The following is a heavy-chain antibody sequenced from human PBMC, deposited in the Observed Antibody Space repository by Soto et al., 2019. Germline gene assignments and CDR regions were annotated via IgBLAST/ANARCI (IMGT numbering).Heavy chain of an antibody. CDR2: ISYSGST. CDR1: GGSISSGGYY. J-gene: IGHJ4*02. Sequence: SATLSLTCIVSGGSISSGGYYWTWIRQHPGKGLEWIGFISYSGSTYYSTSLKSRVTISVDTSKSQFSLNLSFVTAADTSVYYCATMGTPATGLYFFDYWGQGSLVTVSS. V-gene: IGHV4-30-4*08. CDR3: ATMGTPATGLYFFDY. D-gene: IGHD2-15*01.